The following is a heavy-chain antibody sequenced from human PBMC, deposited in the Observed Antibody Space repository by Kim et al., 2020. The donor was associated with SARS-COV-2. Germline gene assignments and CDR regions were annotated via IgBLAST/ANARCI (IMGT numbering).Heavy chain of an antibody. J-gene: IGHJ4*02. CDR2: IYYSGST. V-gene: IGHV4-39*07. CDR1: GGSISSSSYY. CDR3: ARGPYYYDSSGYYYGGIWYFDY. D-gene: IGHD3-22*01. Sequence: SETLSLTCTVSGGSISSSSYYWGWIRQPPGKGLEWIGSIYYSGSTYYNPSLKSRVTISVDTSKNQFSLKLSSVTAADTAVYYCARGPYYYDSSGYYYGGIWYFDYWGQGTLVTVSS.